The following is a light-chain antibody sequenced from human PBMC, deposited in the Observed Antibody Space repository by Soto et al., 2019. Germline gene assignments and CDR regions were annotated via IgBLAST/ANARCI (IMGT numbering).Light chain of an antibody. J-gene: IGKJ2*01. V-gene: IGKV3-11*01. CDR1: QSVSSY. CDR3: QQSYSTPRT. CDR2: AAS. Sequence: EIVLTQSPGTLSLSPGERATLSCRASQSVSSYLAWYQQKPGQAPRLLIYAASSLQSGVPSRFSGSGSGTDFTLTISSLQPEDFATYYCQQSYSTPRTFGQGTKLEIK.